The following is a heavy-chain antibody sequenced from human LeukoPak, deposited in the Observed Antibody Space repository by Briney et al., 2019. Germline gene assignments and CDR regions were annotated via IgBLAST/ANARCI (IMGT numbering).Heavy chain of an antibody. CDR1: GGSIGSYY. CDR3: ARGLSIAAALNWFDP. Sequence: SETLSLTCTVSGGSIGSYYWSWIRQPAGKGLEWIGRIYTSGSTNYNPSLKSRVTMSVDTSKNQFSLKLSSVTAADTAVYYCARGLSIAAALNWFDPWGQGTLVTVSS. CDR2: IYTSGST. J-gene: IGHJ5*02. D-gene: IGHD6-13*01. V-gene: IGHV4-4*07.